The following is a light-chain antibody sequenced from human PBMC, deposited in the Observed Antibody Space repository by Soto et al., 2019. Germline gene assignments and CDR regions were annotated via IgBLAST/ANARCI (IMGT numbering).Light chain of an antibody. CDR1: QSVLSSSNNKNF. Sequence: DIVMTQSPDSLAVSLGERATINCKSSQSVLSSSNNKNFLAWYQQKAGQPPKLLIYWASTRESGVPDRFSGGGSGTDFTLPISSLQAEDVAVYYCQHYYSSPPMFGRGTKVEI. CDR2: WAS. CDR3: QHYYSSPPM. V-gene: IGKV4-1*01. J-gene: IGKJ1*01.